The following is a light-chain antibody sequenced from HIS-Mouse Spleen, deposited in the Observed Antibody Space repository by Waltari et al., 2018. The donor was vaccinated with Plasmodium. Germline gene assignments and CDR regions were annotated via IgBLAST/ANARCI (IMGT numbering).Light chain of an antibody. CDR3: YSTDSSGNHRV. CDR2: EDS. J-gene: IGLJ3*02. V-gene: IGLV3-10*01. CDR1: ALPKKY. Sequence: SYELPPPPSVSVSPGQTARITVTGAALPKKYAYWYQQKSGQAPVLVIYEDSKRPSGIPERFSGSSSGTMATLTISGAQVEDEADYYCYSTDSSGNHRVFGGGTKLTVL.